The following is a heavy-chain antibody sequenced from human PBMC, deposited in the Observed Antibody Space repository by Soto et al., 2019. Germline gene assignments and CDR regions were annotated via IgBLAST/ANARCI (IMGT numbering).Heavy chain of an antibody. CDR3: ATPSYYFDNSGYSALDY. J-gene: IGHJ4*02. Sequence: QVQLVESGGGLVKPGGSLRLSCAASGFTFSDYHMSWIRQAPGKGLEWVSYISSSGSTIYYADSVKGRFTISRDNAENSLYLQMNGLRAEDTAVYYCATPSYYFDNSGYSALDYWGQGTLVTVSS. D-gene: IGHD3-22*01. V-gene: IGHV3-11*01. CDR1: GFTFSDYH. CDR2: ISSSGSTI.